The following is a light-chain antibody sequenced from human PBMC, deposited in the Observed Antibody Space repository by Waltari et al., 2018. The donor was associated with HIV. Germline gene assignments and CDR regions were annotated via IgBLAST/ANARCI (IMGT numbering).Light chain of an antibody. V-gene: IGKV3-15*01. CDR3: QQYNNWPPLFT. Sequence: EIVMTQSPATLSVSPGERATLSCRASQSVNSNLVWYQQKPGQAPRLLIYGASTRATGIPARFSGSGSGTEFTLTISSLQSEDFAVYYCQQYNNWPPLFTFGPGTKVDIK. J-gene: IGKJ3*01. CDR1: QSVNSN. CDR2: GAS.